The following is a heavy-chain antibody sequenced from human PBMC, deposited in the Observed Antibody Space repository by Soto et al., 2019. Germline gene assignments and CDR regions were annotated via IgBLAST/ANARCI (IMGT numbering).Heavy chain of an antibody. CDR2: IIPIFGTA. J-gene: IGHJ6*02. D-gene: IGHD3-10*01. CDR3: ASSRYYYGSGSYYNGRGVYGMDV. V-gene: IGHV1-69*13. Sequence: SVKVSCKASGGTFSSYAISWVRQAPGQGLEWMGGIIPIFGTANYAQKFQGRVTITADESTSTAYMELSSLRSEDTAVYYCASSRYYYGSGSYYNGRGVYGMDVWGQGTTVTVSS. CDR1: GGTFSSYA.